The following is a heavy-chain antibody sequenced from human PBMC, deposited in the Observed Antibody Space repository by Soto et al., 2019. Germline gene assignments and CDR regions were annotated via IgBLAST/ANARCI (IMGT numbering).Heavy chain of an antibody. J-gene: IGHJ6*02. CDR3: ARADSNLATSYGMDV. D-gene: IGHD3-16*01. CDR2: INHSGTT. V-gene: IGHV4-34*01. Sequence: SETLSLTCAVSGGSFSGFYWTWIRQPPGEGLEWIGEINHSGTTNFNPSLRSRLTISLDSSKKHFSLKLTSMTAADAAVYYCARADSNLATSYGMDVWGQGTTVTVSS. CDR1: GGSFSGFY.